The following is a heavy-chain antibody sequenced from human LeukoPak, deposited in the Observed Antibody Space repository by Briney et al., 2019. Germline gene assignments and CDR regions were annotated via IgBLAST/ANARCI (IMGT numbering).Heavy chain of an antibody. J-gene: IGHJ4*02. V-gene: IGHV3-74*01. CDR1: GFSFSNYA. Sequence: GGSLRLSCAASGFSFSNYAMHWVRQAPGKGLVWVSRINSDGSSTSYADSVKGRFTISRDNAKNTLYLQMNSLRAEDTAVYYCACTTVTTGNFDYWGQGTLVTVSS. D-gene: IGHD4-17*01. CDR2: INSDGSST. CDR3: ACTTVTTGNFDY.